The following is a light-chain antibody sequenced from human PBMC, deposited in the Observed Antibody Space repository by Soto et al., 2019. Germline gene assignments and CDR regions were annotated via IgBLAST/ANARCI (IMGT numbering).Light chain of an antibody. CDR2: KAS. V-gene: IGKV1-5*03. CDR3: QQYNSYPYT. Sequence: DIPMTQSPSTLSASVGDRVTITCRASQSISSWLAWYQQKPGKAPKLLIYKASNLKSGVPSRFSGSGSGTEFTLTISSLQHDDFATDYCQQYNSYPYTFGQGTKVDIK. CDR1: QSISSW. J-gene: IGKJ2*01.